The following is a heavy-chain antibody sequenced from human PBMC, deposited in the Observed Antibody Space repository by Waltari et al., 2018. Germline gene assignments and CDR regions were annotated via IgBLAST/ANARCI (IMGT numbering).Heavy chain of an antibody. CDR3: ARGGLSSSRYYYYYMDV. V-gene: IGHV3-43*01. CDR2: FTWDGGRK. Sequence: EVQLVESGGVEVQPGGSLRLSCAASGFTFRDHAMHWVRQAPGKGLDGVSLFTWDGGRKYYADSVKGRFTISRDNSKNFLYLQMNSLRSDDIALYYCARGGLSSSRYYYYYMDVWGKGTAVTVSS. J-gene: IGHJ6*03. D-gene: IGHD6-6*01. CDR1: GFTFRDHA.